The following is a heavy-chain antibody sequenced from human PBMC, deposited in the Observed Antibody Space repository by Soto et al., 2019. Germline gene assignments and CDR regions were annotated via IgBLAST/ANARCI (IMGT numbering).Heavy chain of an antibody. CDR1: GGSISSGGYY. V-gene: IGHV4-31*03. Sequence: QVQLQESGPGLVKPSQTLSLTCTVSGGSISSGGYYWSWIRQHPGKGLEWIGYNSGSTYYNPSLKSRVTISVDTSKNQFALKLSCVTAADTAVYYCGREGGIVGATAADYWGQGPLVTVSS. J-gene: IGHJ4*02. CDR3: GREGGIVGATAADY. D-gene: IGHD1-26*01. CDR2: NSGST.